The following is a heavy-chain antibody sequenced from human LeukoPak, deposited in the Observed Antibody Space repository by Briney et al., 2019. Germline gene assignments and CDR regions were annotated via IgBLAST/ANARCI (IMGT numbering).Heavy chain of an antibody. CDR3: ARGATAYFDS. J-gene: IGHJ4*02. V-gene: IGHV6-1*01. CDR2: TYYRSKWYY. Sequence: SQTLSLTCAISGDSVSSDSAAWNWVRQSPSRGLEWLGSTYYRSKWYYNYAVSVKSRITITPDTSKNQFSLQLNSVTPEDTAVYYCARGATAYFDSWGQGTLVTVSS. D-gene: IGHD5-12*01. CDR1: GDSVSSDSAA.